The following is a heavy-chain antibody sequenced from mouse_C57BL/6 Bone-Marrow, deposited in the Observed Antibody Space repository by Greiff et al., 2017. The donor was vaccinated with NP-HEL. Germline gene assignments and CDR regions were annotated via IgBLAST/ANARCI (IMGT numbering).Heavy chain of an antibody. J-gene: IGHJ4*01. CDR1: GFTFSSYA. Sequence: EVMLVESGGGLVKPGGSLKLSCAASGFTFSSYAMSWVRQTPEKRLEWVATISDGGSYTYYPDNVKGRFTISRDNAKNNLYLQMSHLKSEDTAMYYCARAYPYARDYWGQGTSVTVSS. CDR3: ARAYPYARDY. V-gene: IGHV5-4*03. D-gene: IGHD2-10*01. CDR2: ISDGGSYT.